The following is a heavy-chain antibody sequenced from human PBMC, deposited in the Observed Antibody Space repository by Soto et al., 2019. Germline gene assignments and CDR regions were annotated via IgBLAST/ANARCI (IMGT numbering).Heavy chain of an antibody. CDR1: GFSLSDYY. V-gene: IGHV3-11*05. J-gene: IGHJ3*02. CDR2: ISSRSSYT. Sequence: QVQVVESGGGLVKPGGSLRLSCAPSGFSLSDYYMSWMRQAPGKGLEWLSYISSRSSYTDYADSVKGRFTISRDKAKKSLYLQMSSLRADDTAVYYCARALVVETAIYAFDMWGQGTMVTVSS. D-gene: IGHD2-21*02. CDR3: ARALVVETAIYAFDM.